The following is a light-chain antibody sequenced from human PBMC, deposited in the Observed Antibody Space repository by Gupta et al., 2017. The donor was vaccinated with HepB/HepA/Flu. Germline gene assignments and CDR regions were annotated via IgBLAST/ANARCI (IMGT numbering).Light chain of an antibody. Sequence: EIVLTQSPGTLSLSPGERATLSCRASQRISSSQLAWYQQKLGQAPRLLIYGASSRATGIPDRFTGSGSGTGTDFTLTISRLEPEDFAVYYCQQYGTSPGTFGQGTKVEIK. J-gene: IGKJ1*01. CDR3: QQYGTSPGT. V-gene: IGKV3-20*01. CDR1: QRISSSQ. CDR2: GAS.